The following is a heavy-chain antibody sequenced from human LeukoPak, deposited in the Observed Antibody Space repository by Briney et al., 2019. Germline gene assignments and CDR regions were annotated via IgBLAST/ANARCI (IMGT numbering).Heavy chain of an antibody. CDR2: ISSSSSYI. CDR3: ARGETGYSSSFDAFDI. V-gene: IGHV3-21*01. D-gene: IGHD6-13*01. Sequence: GGSLRLSCAASGFTFSSYSMNWVRQAPGKGLEWVSSISSSSSYIYYADSVKGRFTISRDNAKNSLYLQMNSLRAEDTAVYYCARGETGYSSSFDAFDIWGQGTMVTVSS. J-gene: IGHJ3*02. CDR1: GFTFSSYS.